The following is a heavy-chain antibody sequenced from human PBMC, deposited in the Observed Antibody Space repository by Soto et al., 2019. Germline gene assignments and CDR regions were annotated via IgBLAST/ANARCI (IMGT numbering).Heavy chain of an antibody. J-gene: IGHJ6*02. V-gene: IGHV1-69*06. CDR1: AGTFSSYA. Sequence: ASVKISCKASAGTFSSYAISWVRHAPGRGLEWMGGIIPIFGTANYAQKFQGRVTITADKSTSTAYMELSSLRSEDTAVYYCARAVYCGGDCVSDGMDVWGQGTTVTVS. CDR3: ARAVYCGGDCVSDGMDV. D-gene: IGHD2-21*02. CDR2: IIPIFGTA.